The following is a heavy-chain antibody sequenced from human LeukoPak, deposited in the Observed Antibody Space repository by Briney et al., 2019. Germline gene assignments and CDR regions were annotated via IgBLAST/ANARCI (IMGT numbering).Heavy chain of an antibody. CDR1: GYTFTSYG. J-gene: IGHJ4*02. CDR3: ARDRVIMVRGVVDY. Sequence: ASVKVSCKASGYTFTSYGISWVRQAPAQGLEWMGWISAYNGNTNYAQKLQGRVTMTTDTSTSTAYMELRSLRSDDTAVYYCARDRVIMVRGVVDYWGQGTLVTVSS. V-gene: IGHV1-18*01. CDR2: ISAYNGNT. D-gene: IGHD3-10*01.